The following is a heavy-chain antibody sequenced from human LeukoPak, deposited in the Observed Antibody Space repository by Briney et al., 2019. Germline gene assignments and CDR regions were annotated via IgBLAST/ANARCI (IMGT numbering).Heavy chain of an antibody. CDR2: ISNSGTTT. J-gene: IGHJ5*02. Sequence: GGSLRLSCAASGFTFSSYEMNWVRQAPGKGLEWVSYISNSGTTTYYADSVKGRFTISRDNAKNSLYLQMNSLRAEDTAVYYCVRGLCSSGCHWFDPWGQGTLVTVSS. CDR1: GFTFSSYE. V-gene: IGHV3-48*03. D-gene: IGHD2-2*01. CDR3: VRGLCSSGCHWFDP.